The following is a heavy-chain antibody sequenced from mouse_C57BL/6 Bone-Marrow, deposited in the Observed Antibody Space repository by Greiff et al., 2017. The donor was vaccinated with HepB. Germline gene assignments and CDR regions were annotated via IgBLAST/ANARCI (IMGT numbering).Heavy chain of an antibody. Sequence: VQLKESGPGLVKPSQSLSLTCSVTGYSITSGYYWNWIRQFPGNKLEWMGYISYDGSNNYNPSLKNRISITRDTSKNQFFLKLNSVTTEDTATYYCARADSLMDYWGQGTSVTVSS. CDR2: ISYDGSN. CDR3: ARADSLMDY. J-gene: IGHJ4*01. CDR1: GYSITSGYY. V-gene: IGHV3-6*01.